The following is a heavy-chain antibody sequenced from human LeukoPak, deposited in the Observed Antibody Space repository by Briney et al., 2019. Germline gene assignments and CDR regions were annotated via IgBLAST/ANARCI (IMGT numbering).Heavy chain of an antibody. J-gene: IGHJ5*02. CDR2: INPNSGGT. Sequence: ASVKVSCKASGYTFTDFYMHWVRQAPGQGLEWMGWINPNSGGTNYAQKFQGSVTMTRDTSISTAYMELSRLKSDDTAVYYCARDGYYDILTGYRNWFDPWGQGTLVTVSS. D-gene: IGHD3-9*01. CDR3: ARDGYYDILTGYRNWFDP. CDR1: GYTFTDFY. V-gene: IGHV1-2*02.